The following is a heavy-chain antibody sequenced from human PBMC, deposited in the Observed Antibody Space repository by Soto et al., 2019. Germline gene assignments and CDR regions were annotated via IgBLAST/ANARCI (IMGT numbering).Heavy chain of an antibody. V-gene: IGHV1-69*13. J-gene: IGHJ4*02. CDR2: IIPIFGTA. CDR3: ARGPPYTYYYDSSGYYYYFDY. Sequence: SVKVSCKASGGTFSSYAISWVRQAPGQGLEWMGGIIPIFGTANYAQKFQGRVTITADESTSTAYMELSSLRSEDTAVYYCARGPPYTYYYDSSGYYYYFDYWGQGTLVTVSS. D-gene: IGHD3-22*01. CDR1: GGTFSSYA.